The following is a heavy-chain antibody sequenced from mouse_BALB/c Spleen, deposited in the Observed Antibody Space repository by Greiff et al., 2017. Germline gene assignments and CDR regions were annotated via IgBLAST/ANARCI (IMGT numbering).Heavy chain of an antibody. CDR3: SRTVGGTDWFAY. CDR1: GYTFTSYA. V-gene: IGHV1S33*01. J-gene: IGHJ3*01. CDR2: IYPGGGST. Sequence: LVESGPELVKPGALVKISCKASGYTFTSYAINWVQQRPGEGLEWVGGIYPGGGSTKYTENFKGKATLTADKTASTAYMQLSSLTTENSAVYYWSRTVGGTDWFAYWGQGTLVTVSA. D-gene: IGHD1-1*01.